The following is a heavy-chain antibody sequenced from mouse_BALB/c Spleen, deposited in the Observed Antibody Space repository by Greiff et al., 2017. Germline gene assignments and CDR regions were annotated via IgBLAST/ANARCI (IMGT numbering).Heavy chain of an antibody. CDR2: IYPGNSDT. CDR1: GYTFTSYW. Sequence: VHVKQSGTVLARPGASVKMSCKASGYTFTSYWMHWVKQRPGQGLEWIGAIYPGNSDTSNNQKCKGKAKLTAVTSTSTAYMELSSLTNEDSVVYYCTSDDYDWGFAYWGQGTLVTVSA. D-gene: IGHD2-4*01. V-gene: IGHV1-5*01. CDR3: TSDDYDWGFAY. J-gene: IGHJ3*01.